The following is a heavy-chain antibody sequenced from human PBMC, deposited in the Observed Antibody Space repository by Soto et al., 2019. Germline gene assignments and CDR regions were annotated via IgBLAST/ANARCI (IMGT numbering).Heavy chain of an antibody. CDR3: ARNYVDIVATIQDY. CDR1: GCTFTSYG. Sequence: ASVKVSCKASGCTFTSYGISWVRQAPGQGLEWMGWISAYNGNTNYAQTLQGRVTMTTDTSTSTAYMELRSLRSDDTAVYYCARNYVDIVATIQDYWGQGTLVAVSS. V-gene: IGHV1-18*01. J-gene: IGHJ4*02. CDR2: ISAYNGNT. D-gene: IGHD5-12*01.